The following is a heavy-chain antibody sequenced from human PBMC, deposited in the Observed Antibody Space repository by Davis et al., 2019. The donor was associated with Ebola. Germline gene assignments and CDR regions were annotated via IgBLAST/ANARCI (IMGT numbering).Heavy chain of an antibody. CDR1: GFTFSNAW. CDR2: IKSKTDGGTT. Sequence: PGGSLRLSCAASGFTFSNAWMSWVRQAPGKGLEWVGRIKSKTDGGTTDYAAPVKGRFTISRDDSKNTLYLQMNSLKTEDTAVYYCTSGTTARAFDIWGQGTMVTVSS. D-gene: IGHD4-17*01. J-gene: IGHJ3*02. CDR3: TSGTTARAFDI. V-gene: IGHV3-15*01.